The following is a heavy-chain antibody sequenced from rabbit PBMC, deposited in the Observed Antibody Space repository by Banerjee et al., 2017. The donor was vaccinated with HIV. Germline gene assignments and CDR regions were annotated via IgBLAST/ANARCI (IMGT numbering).Heavy chain of an antibody. J-gene: IGHJ6*01. CDR3: ARDRDWTLDL. CDR1: GIDLSNYYF. Sequence: QQQLEESGGGLVKPGGTLTLTCKVSGIDLSNYYFMYWVRQAPGKGLELIACINSSSGNTVYASWAKGPFTISKTSSTTVTLQMTSLTAADTATYFCARDRDWTLDLWGQGTLVTVS. V-gene: IGHV1S45*01. CDR2: INSSSGNT. D-gene: IGHD4-2*01.